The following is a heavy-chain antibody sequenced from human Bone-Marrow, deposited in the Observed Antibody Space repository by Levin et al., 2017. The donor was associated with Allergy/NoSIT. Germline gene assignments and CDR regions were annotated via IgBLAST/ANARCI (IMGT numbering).Heavy chain of an antibody. CDR3: ARRYTTRVDY. J-gene: IGHJ4*02. V-gene: IGHV4-39*01. CDR1: GGSIRSSSYY. CDR2: IYYTGDT. Sequence: SQTLSLTCTGSGGSIRSSSYYWGWVRQPPGKGLEWIGSIYYTGDTYYNPSLKNRVAISVDTSKNQFSLKLSSVTAADTAVYFCARRYTTRVDYWGQGTLVTVSS. D-gene: IGHD1-14*01.